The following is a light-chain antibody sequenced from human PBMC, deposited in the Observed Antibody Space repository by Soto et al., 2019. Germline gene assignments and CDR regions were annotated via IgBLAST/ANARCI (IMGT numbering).Light chain of an antibody. J-gene: IGKJ5*01. CDR3: QQYNNWPPIT. CDR2: VAS. V-gene: IGKV3-15*01. CDR1: QSVSNN. Sequence: EIVLTQSPATLSVSPGERATLSCRASQSVSNNFAWYQQKPGQAPRLLIYVASTRATGIPARFSGSGSGTEFTLTISSLQSEDFAIYYCQQYNNWPPITFGQGTRLEIK.